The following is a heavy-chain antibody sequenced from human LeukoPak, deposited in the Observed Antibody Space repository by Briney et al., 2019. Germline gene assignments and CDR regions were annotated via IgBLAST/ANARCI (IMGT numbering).Heavy chain of an antibody. V-gene: IGHV1-24*01. Sequence: ASVKVSCKVSGYTLTELSMHWVRQAPGKGLEWMGGFDPADGETIYAQKFQGRVSMTEDTSTDTAYMELSSLRSEDTAVYYCANLLLEIAVGSGVHGRDVWGQGTTVTVSS. CDR2: FDPADGET. CDR3: ANLLLEIAVGSGVHGRDV. J-gene: IGHJ6*02. CDR1: GYTLTELS. D-gene: IGHD2-2*01.